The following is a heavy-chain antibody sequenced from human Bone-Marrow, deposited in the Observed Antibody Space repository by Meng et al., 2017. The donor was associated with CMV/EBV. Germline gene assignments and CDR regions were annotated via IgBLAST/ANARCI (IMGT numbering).Heavy chain of an antibody. V-gene: IGHV3-23*01. CDR2: IGDTGATT. CDR1: GLTFRSYA. Sequence: GGSLRLSCAASGLTFRSYAMAWVRQAPGKGLEWVSAIGDTGATTKYADSVKGRFTISRDNSENTLYLQMNSLRAEDTAVYYCAKGRYYDSSGSLGSDYWGQGTLVTVSS. D-gene: IGHD3-22*01. J-gene: IGHJ4*02. CDR3: AKGRYYDSSGSLGSDY.